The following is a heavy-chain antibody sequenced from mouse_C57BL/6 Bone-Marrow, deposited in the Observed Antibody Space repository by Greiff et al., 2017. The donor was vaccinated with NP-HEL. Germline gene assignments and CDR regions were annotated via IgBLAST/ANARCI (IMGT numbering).Heavy chain of an antibody. CDR2: ISAGGSYT. D-gene: IGHD2-5*01. Sequence: EVQLVESGGGLVKPGGSLKLSCAASGFTFSSYAMSWVRQTPEKRLEWVATISAGGSYTYYPDNVKGRFTISTDNAKNNLYLQMSHLKSEDTAMYYCARDTYYSNCYARDYWGQGTSVTVSA. V-gene: IGHV5-4*01. CDR1: GFTFSSYA. CDR3: ARDTYYSNCYARDY. J-gene: IGHJ4*01.